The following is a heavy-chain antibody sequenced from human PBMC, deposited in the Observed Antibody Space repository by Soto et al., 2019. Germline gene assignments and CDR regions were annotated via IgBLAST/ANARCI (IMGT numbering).Heavy chain of an antibody. J-gene: IGHJ5*02. V-gene: IGHV3-72*01. Sequence: PGGSLRLSCAASGFALSDSYIDWFRQAPGKGLEWVGRSRGRASGYGTIYAASVKGRFATSRDDSNNLVYLEMNSLTTEDTAVYYCVRDTYFSDSSGYTRCFDHWGQGTLVTVSS. CDR1: GFALSDSY. CDR3: VRDTYFSDSSGYTRCFDH. CDR2: SRGRASGYGT. D-gene: IGHD3-22*01.